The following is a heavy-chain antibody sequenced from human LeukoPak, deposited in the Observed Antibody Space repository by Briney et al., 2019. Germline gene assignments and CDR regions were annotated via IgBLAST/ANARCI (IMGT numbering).Heavy chain of an antibody. Sequence: GASLRLSCAASGFTFNNYAMSWVRQAPGKGLEWVSAISGSGSRIYYADSVKGRFTISRDNSKNTLYLQMNSLRAEDTAVYYCAKRQDDDSGYFDYWGQGTLVTVSS. D-gene: IGHD3-22*01. CDR1: GFTFNNYA. CDR2: ISGSGSRI. J-gene: IGHJ4*02. V-gene: IGHV3-23*01. CDR3: AKRQDDDSGYFDY.